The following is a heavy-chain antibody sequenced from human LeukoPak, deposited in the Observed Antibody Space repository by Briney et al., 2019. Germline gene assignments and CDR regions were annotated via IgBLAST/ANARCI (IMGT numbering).Heavy chain of an antibody. D-gene: IGHD3-10*01. J-gene: IGHJ4*02. Sequence: GGSLRLSCEASGFTFSSYWMSWVRQAPGKGLEWVANIKQDGSEKYYVDSVKGRFTISRDNAKNSLYLQMNSLRAEDTAAYYCARVVRTRVTMIRGIIEYFDYWGQGTLVTVSS. CDR1: GFTFSSYW. CDR3: ARVVRTRVTMIRGIIEYFDY. CDR2: IKQDGSEK. V-gene: IGHV3-7*03.